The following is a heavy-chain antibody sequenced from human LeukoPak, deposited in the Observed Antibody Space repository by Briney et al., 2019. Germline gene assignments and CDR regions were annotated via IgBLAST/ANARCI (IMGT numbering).Heavy chain of an antibody. J-gene: IGHJ4*02. V-gene: IGHV1-2*02. D-gene: IGHD3-16*02. CDR3: ANSKSGPGSYRLGGYFDY. Sequence: ASVKVSCKASGYTFTGYYMHWVRQAPGQGLEWMGWINPNSGGTNYAQKFQGRVTMTRDTSISTAYMELSRLRSDDTAVYYCANSKSGPGSYRLGGYFDYWGQGTLVTVSS. CDR2: INPNSGGT. CDR1: GYTFTGYY.